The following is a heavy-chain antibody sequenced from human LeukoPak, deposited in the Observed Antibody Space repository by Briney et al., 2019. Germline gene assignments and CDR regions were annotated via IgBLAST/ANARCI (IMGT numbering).Heavy chain of an antibody. D-gene: IGHD4-23*01. CDR1: GDSIIRSRYY. CDR2: IYYSGST. CDR3: ARVTVALFDY. Sequence: PSETLSLTCTVSGDSIIRSRYYWGWIRQPPGKGLEWFGSIYYSGSTYYNPSLKSRVTISVDTSKNQFSLKLSSVTAADTAVYYCARVTVALFDYWGQGTLVTVSS. V-gene: IGHV4-39*07. J-gene: IGHJ4*02.